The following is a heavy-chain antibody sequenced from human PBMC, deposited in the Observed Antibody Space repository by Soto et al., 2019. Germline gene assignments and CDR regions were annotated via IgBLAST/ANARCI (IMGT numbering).Heavy chain of an antibody. V-gene: IGHV1-24*01. J-gene: IGHJ4*02. CDR1: GYTLTELS. CDR2: FDPEDGET. Sequence: ASVKVSCKVSGYTLTELSMHWVRQAPGKGLEWMGGFDPEDGETIYAQKFQGRVTMTEDTSTDTAYMELSSLRSEDTAVYYCATMRYNWAYFDFWGLGTLVTVSS. D-gene: IGHD1-1*01. CDR3: ATMRYNWAYFDF.